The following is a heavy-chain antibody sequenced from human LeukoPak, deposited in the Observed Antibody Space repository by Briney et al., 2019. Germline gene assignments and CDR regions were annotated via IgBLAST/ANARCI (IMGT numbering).Heavy chain of an antibody. CDR3: ARAPSYSSSSDCSDY. D-gene: IGHD6-6*01. CDR2: ISSSSNYI. Sequence: PGGSLRLSCAVSGFTVSGNYMSWVRQAPGKGLEWVSSISSSSNYIYYADSLKGRFTISRDNAKNSLYLQMSSLRAEDTAVYYCARAPSYSSSSDCSDYWGQGTLVTVSS. CDR1: GFTVSGNY. J-gene: IGHJ4*02. V-gene: IGHV3-21*01.